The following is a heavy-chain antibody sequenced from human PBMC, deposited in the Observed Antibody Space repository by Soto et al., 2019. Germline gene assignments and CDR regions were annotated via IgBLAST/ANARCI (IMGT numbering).Heavy chain of an antibody. CDR1: GGSLSSSSYY. Sequence: SETLSLTCTVSGGSLSSSSYYWGWIRQPPGKGLEWIGSIFYSGSTYYNPSLKSRVTISVDTSKNQFSLKMTSVTAADTAVYYCAKSGIQLPRHFGPWGQGTLVTVSS. J-gene: IGHJ5*02. CDR3: AKSGIQLPRHFGP. CDR2: IFYSGST. D-gene: IGHD5-18*01. V-gene: IGHV4-39*01.